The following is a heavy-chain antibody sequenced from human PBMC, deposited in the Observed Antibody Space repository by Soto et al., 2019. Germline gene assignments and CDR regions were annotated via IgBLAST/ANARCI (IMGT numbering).Heavy chain of an antibody. D-gene: IGHD1-7*01. CDR3: AKSHLYNWNYHIDF. V-gene: IGHV3-30*18. Sequence: QVQLAESGGGVVQPGRSLRLSCGASGFTFSSFGMHWVRQAPGKGLEWVAVISYDGREKYYGESVKGRFTISRDNSMDTLYPQMNSLRPEDSALYYCAKSHLYNWNYHIDFWGQGALVAVSS. CDR1: GFTFSSFG. J-gene: IGHJ4*02. CDR2: ISYDGREK.